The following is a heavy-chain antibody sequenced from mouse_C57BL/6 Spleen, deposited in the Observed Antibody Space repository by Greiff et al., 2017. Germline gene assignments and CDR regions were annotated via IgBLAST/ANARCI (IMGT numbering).Heavy chain of an antibody. V-gene: IGHV1-63*01. J-gene: IGHJ3*01. CDR1: GYTFTNYW. D-gene: IGHD2-2*01. CDR2: IYPGGGYT. CDR3: SRDGYDERGLAY. Sequence: VQLQESGAELVRPGTSVKMSCKASGYTFTNYWIGWAKQRPGHGLEWIGDIYPGGGYTNYNEKFKGKATLTADKSSRPAYMQFSGLTSEDSAIYEGSRDGYDERGLAYWGQGTLVTVSA.